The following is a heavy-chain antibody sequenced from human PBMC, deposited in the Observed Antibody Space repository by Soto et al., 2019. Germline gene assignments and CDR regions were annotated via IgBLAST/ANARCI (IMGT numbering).Heavy chain of an antibody. CDR1: GGSISSYY. J-gene: IGHJ4*02. V-gene: IGHV4-59*01. CDR2: IYYSGST. D-gene: IGHD6-19*01. Sequence: SETLSLTCTVSGGSISSYYWSWIRQPPGKGLEWIGYIYYSGSTNYNPSLKSRVTISVDTSKNQFSLKLSSVTAADTAVYYCARVSVVAVAAQKWSFDYWGQGTLVTVSS. CDR3: ARVSVVAVAAQKWSFDY.